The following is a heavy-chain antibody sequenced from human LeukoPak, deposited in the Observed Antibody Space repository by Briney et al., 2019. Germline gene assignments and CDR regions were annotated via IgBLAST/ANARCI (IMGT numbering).Heavy chain of an antibody. CDR3: AKDPSGSSLDY. Sequence: AGGSLRLSCAASGFTFDDYAMHWVRQAPGKGLEWVSGISWNSGSIGYADSVKGRFTISRDNAKNSLYLQMNSLRAEDTALYYCAKDPSGSSLDYWGQGTLVTVSS. V-gene: IGHV3-9*01. CDR1: GFTFDDYA. D-gene: IGHD1-26*01. CDR2: ISWNSGSI. J-gene: IGHJ4*02.